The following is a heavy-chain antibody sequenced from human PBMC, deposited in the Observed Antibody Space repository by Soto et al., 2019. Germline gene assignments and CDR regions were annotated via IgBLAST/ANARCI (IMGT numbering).Heavy chain of an antibody. CDR2: IYPGDSDT. D-gene: IGHD2-8*01. Sequence: GESLKISCKGSGYRFSSYWIAWVRQMPGKGPEWMGIIYPGDSDTRYSPSFQGQVTMSVDKSNSTAYLHWSSLKASDTAMYYCARQGSNGAYYYYGMDVWGQGATVTVSS. J-gene: IGHJ6*02. CDR3: ARQGSNGAYYYYGMDV. V-gene: IGHV5-51*01. CDR1: GYRFSSYW.